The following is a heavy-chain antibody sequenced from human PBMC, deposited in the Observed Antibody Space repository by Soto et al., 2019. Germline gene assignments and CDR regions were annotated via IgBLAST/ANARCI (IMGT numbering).Heavy chain of an antibody. Sequence: SETLSLTCTVSGGSIRSSSYYLGWIRQPPGKGLEWVGSIYYSGSTYYNPSLKSRVTIFVDASKNQFSLKLSSVTTADTAVYYCSRDSSGWNYYFNYWGQGTLVTVSS. CDR2: IYYSGST. CDR1: GGSIRSSSYY. J-gene: IGHJ4*02. V-gene: IGHV4-39*01. CDR3: SRDSSGWNYYFNY. D-gene: IGHD6-19*01.